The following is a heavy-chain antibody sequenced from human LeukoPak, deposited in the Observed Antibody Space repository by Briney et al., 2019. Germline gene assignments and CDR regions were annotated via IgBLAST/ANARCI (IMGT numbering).Heavy chain of an antibody. CDR1: RINFADYA. J-gene: IGHJ4*02. CDR2: ISADGGST. V-gene: IGHV3-43*02. Sequence: AGGSLRLSCVVSRINFADYAMHWVRQPPGKGLEWVSLISADGGSTFSADSVKGRFSISRDNSKNSLYLQMNSLRSEDAAMYYCAKESGKFDYWGQGTLVAVSS. CDR3: AKESGKFDY.